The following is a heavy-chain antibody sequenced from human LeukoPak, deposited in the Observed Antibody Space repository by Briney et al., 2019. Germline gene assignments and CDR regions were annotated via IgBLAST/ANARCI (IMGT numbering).Heavy chain of an antibody. Sequence: SETLSLTCTVSGGSISSGDYYWSWIRQPPGKGLEWIGYIYYSGSTYYNPSLKSRVTISVDTSKNQFSLKLSSVTAADTAVYYCATSPAFGVVIIPFYYYYGMDVWGQGTTVTVSS. CDR1: GGSISSGDYY. CDR2: IYYSGST. V-gene: IGHV4-30-4*01. CDR3: ATSPAFGVVIIPFYYYYGMDV. J-gene: IGHJ6*02. D-gene: IGHD3-3*01.